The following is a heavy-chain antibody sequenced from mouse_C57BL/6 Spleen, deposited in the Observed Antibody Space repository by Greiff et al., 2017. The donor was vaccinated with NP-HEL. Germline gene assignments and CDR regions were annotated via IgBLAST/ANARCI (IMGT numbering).Heavy chain of an antibody. V-gene: IGHV1-78*01. J-gene: IGHJ4*01. Sequence: VKLQESDAELVKPGASVKISCKVSGYTFTDHTIHWMKQRPEQGLEWIGYIYPRDGSTKYNEKFKGKATLTADKSSSTAYMQLNSLTSEDSAVYFCARFTTVVADAMDYWGQGTSVTVSS. CDR2: IYPRDGST. CDR1: GYTFTDHT. D-gene: IGHD1-1*01. CDR3: ARFTTVVADAMDY.